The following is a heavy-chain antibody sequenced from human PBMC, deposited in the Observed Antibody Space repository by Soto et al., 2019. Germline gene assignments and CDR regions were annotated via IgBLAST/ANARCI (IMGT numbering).Heavy chain of an antibody. D-gene: IGHD3-10*01. Sequence: QVQLQESGPGLVKPSGTLSLTCAVSGGSISSSNWWSWVPQPPGKGLEWIGEIYHSGSINYNPSLKSRPTISVDKSKHPFSLMLSSVTAADTAVYYCARAEDYYGSGSYVDYWGQGTLVTVSS. CDR2: IYHSGSI. CDR3: ARAEDYYGSGSYVDY. V-gene: IGHV4-4*02. J-gene: IGHJ4*02. CDR1: GGSISSSNW.